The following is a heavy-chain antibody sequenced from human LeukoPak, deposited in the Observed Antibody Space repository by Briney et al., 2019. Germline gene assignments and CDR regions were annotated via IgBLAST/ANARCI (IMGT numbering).Heavy chain of an antibody. CDR2: INPNGGST. CDR1: GYTFTSYY. CDR3: ARVMSGYDSSGYSSEMFDY. J-gene: IGHJ4*02. V-gene: IGHV1-46*01. D-gene: IGHD3-22*01. Sequence: ASVLVSCKASGYTFTSYYMHWVRQAPGQGLEWMGIINPNGGSTSYAQKFQGRVTMTRDTSTSTVYMELSSLRSEDTAVYYCARVMSGYDSSGYSSEMFDYWGQGTLVTVSS.